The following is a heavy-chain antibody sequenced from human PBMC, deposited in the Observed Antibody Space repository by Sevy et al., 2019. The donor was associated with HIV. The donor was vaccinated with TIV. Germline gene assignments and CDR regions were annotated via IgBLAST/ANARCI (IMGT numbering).Heavy chain of an antibody. CDR3: AREYYYDSSGYEFDY. J-gene: IGHJ4*02. Sequence: ASVKVSCKASGYTFTSYGISWVRQAPGQGLEWMGWTSAYNGNTNYAQKLQGRVTMTTDTSTSTAYMELRSLRSDDTAVYYCAREYYYDSSGYEFDYWGQGTLVTVSS. CDR2: TSAYNGNT. CDR1: GYTFTSYG. V-gene: IGHV1-18*04. D-gene: IGHD3-22*01.